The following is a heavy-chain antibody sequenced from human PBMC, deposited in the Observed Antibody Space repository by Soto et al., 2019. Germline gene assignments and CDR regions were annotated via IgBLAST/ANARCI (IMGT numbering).Heavy chain of an antibody. V-gene: IGHV1-2*04. CDR3: ARELGSSWSPYYYYGMDV. Sequence: ASVKVSCKAPGYTFTGYYMHWVRQAPGQGLEWMGWINPNSGGTNYAQKFQGWVTMTRDTSISTAYMELSRLRSDDTAVYYCARELGSSWSPYYYYGMDVWGQGTTVTVSS. D-gene: IGHD6-13*01. CDR1: GYTFTGYY. CDR2: INPNSGGT. J-gene: IGHJ6*02.